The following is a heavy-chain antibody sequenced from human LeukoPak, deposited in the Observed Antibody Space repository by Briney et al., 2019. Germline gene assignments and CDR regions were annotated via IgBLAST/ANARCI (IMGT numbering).Heavy chain of an antibody. CDR1: GGTFSSYA. CDR3: ARDQDYGGNYGWFDP. CDR2: IIPIFGTA. Sequence: SVKVSCKASGGTFSSYAISWVRQAPGQGLEWMGGIIPIFGTANYAQKFQGRVTITADESTSTAYMELSSLRSEDTAVYYCARDQDYGGNYGWFDPWGQGTLVTVSS. J-gene: IGHJ5*02. D-gene: IGHD4-23*01. V-gene: IGHV1-69*13.